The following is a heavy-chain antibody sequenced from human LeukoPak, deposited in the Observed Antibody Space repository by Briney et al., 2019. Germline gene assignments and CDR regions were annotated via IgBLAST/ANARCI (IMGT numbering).Heavy chain of an antibody. CDR2: FDPEDGET. Sequence: ASVKVSCKVSGYTPTELSMHWVRQAPGKGLEWMGGFDPEDGETIYAQKFQGRVTMTEDTSTDTAYMELSSLRSEDTAVYYCAGTDYYYYGMDVWGQGTTVTVSS. CDR1: GYTPTELS. CDR3: AGTDYYYYGMDV. V-gene: IGHV1-24*01. J-gene: IGHJ6*02. D-gene: IGHD3-10*01.